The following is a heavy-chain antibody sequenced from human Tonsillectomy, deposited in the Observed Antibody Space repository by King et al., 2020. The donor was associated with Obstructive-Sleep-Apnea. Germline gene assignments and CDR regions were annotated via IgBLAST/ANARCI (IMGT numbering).Heavy chain of an antibody. D-gene: IGHD3-16*01. Sequence: VQLQESGPGLVKPSETLSLTCTVSGGSISSYYWSWIRQPPGKGLEWIGYIYYSGSTNYNPSLKSRVTISVDTSKNPFSLKLSSVTAADTAVYYCASMISYDYVYGWGDYWGQGTLVTVSS. CDR1: GGSISSYY. J-gene: IGHJ4*02. CDR2: IYYSGST. CDR3: ASMISYDYVYGWGDY. V-gene: IGHV4-59*01.